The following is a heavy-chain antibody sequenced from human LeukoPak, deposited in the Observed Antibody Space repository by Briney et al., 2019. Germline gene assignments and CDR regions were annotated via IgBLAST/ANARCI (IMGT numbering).Heavy chain of an antibody. Sequence: PSETLSLTCTDSGGSISSGDYYWSWIRQPPGKGLEWIGYIYYSGSTYYNPSLKSRVTISVDTSKNQFSLKLSSVTAADTAVYYCARADKGIAVAGSSDYWGQGTLVTVSS. V-gene: IGHV4-30-4*08. CDR3: ARADKGIAVAGSSDY. D-gene: IGHD6-19*01. J-gene: IGHJ4*02. CDR1: GGSISSGDYY. CDR2: IYYSGST.